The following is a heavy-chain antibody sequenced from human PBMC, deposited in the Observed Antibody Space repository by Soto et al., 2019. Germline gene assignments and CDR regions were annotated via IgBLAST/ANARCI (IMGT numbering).Heavy chain of an antibody. CDR2: ILHIGST. CDR3: TSGFDSDGLYKLGHP. CDR1: GGSISTPNW. J-gene: IGHJ5*02. V-gene: IGHV4-4*02. D-gene: IGHD3-22*01. Sequence: VQLQESGPGQVTPSRTLSLTCTVSGGSISTPNWWSWVRQSPGKGLEWIGEILHIGSTNYNPSLKSRITISTDQSKNPCSRRLSSVTAADTAVYYCTSGFDSDGLYKLGHPWGQGTLVSVSS.